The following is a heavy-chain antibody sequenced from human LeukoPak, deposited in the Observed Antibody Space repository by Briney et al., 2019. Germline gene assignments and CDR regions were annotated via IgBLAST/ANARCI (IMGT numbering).Heavy chain of an antibody. CDR3: ARDRIQIWSYVGTFDS. CDR1: GFTFSSYS. V-gene: IGHV3-30-3*01. Sequence: GGSLRLSCAASGFTFSSYSMHWVRQAPGKGLEWVAVVSYDGTKISYGGSVKGRFTMSRDISKNTLSLQMNSLRPEDTAVYYCARDRIQIWSYVGTFDSWGPGTLVTVSS. CDR2: VSYDGTKI. J-gene: IGHJ4*02. D-gene: IGHD5-18*01.